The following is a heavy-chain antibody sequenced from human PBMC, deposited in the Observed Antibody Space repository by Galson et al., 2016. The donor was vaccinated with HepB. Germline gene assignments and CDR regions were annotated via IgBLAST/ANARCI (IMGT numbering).Heavy chain of an antibody. CDR1: GFTFSRFG. J-gene: IGHJ4*02. V-gene: IGHV3-33*01. CDR2: IWFDGRDA. CDR3: AIDLWGDCRTTTCSHLDS. D-gene: IGHD1-14*01. Sequence: SLRLSCAASGFTFSRFGMHWVRQAPGKGLESVAVIWFDGRDAYYGDSVKGRFTISKDNSNNMLYLQMNSLRVEDTAVYYCAIDLWGDCRTTTCSHLDSWGQGTLVTVSA.